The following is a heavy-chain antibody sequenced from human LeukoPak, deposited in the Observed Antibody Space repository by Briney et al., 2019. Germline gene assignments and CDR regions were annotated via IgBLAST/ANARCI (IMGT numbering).Heavy chain of an antibody. J-gene: IGHJ4*02. V-gene: IGHV1-69*05. Sequence: SVKVSCKASGYTFSSYGISWVRQAPGQGLEWMGGIIPIFGTANYAQKFQGRVTITTDESTSTAYMELSSPRSEDTAVYYCARSGVLLWFGDQEKATFDYWGQGTLVTVSS. CDR3: ARSGVLLWFGDQEKATFDY. D-gene: IGHD3-10*01. CDR2: IIPIFGTA. CDR1: GYTFSSYG.